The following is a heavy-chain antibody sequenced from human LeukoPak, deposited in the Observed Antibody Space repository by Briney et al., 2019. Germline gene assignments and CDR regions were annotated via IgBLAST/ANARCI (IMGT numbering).Heavy chain of an antibody. CDR3: ARASGSGSYTFDY. CDR1: GFIFNNYN. J-gene: IGHJ4*02. Sequence: PGGSLRLSCAASGFIFNNYNMYWVRQAPGKGLEWVSSISSRSDYILYADSVKGRFTISRDNAKNWLYLQMNSLRAEDTAVYYCARASGSGSYTFDYWGQGTLVTVSS. CDR2: ISSRSDYI. V-gene: IGHV3-21*01. D-gene: IGHD1-26*01.